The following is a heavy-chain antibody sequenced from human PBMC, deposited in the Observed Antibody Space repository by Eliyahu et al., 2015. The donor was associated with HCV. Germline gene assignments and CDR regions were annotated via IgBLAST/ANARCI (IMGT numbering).Heavy chain of an antibody. J-gene: IGHJ4*02. V-gene: IGHV3-30*18. CDR1: GFXFRAYA. Sequence: QVHLVESGGGVVQPGRSLGLSCAASGFXFRAYALHWVRQAPGKGLGWVAVISYDGHNKYYADSVKGRFTISRDNSKNTLFLQLDSLRTEDTAVYFCAKGRPNSANWGPFDSWDQGTLVAVSS. D-gene: IGHD7-27*01. CDR2: ISYDGHNK. CDR3: AKGRPNSANWGPFDS.